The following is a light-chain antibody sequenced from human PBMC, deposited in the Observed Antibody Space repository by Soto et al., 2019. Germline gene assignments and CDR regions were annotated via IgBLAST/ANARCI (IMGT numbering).Light chain of an antibody. CDR3: QQRSNWPS. CDR2: DAS. Sequence: DIQMTQSPSTLSASVGDRVTITCRASQRISTWLAWYQQKPGKAPKLLIYDASNLESGVPSRFSGSGSGTEFTLTISSLQPDDIATYYCQQRSNWPSFGQGTRLEIK. J-gene: IGKJ5*01. CDR1: QRISTW. V-gene: IGKV1-5*01.